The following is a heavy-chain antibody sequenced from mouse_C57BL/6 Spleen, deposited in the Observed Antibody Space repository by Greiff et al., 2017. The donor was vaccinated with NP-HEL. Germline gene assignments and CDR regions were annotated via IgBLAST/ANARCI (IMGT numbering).Heavy chain of an antibody. CDR3: AREGYDYFDY. V-gene: IGHV1-81*01. CDR2: IYPRSGNT. D-gene: IGHD2-14*01. J-gene: IGHJ2*01. Sequence: VQGVESGAELARPGASVKLSCKASGYTFTSYGISWVKQRTGQGLEWIGEIYPRSGNTYYNEKFKGKATLTADKSSSTAYMELRSLTSEDSAVYFCAREGYDYFDYWGQGTTLTVSS. CDR1: GYTFTSYG.